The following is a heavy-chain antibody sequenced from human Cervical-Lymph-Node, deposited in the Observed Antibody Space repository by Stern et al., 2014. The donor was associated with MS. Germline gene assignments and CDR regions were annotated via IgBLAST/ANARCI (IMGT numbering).Heavy chain of an antibody. CDR1: GFVFRRYA. D-gene: IGHD1-26*01. J-gene: IGHJ4*02. CDR2: SSYDGRDK. V-gene: IGHV3-30*04. CDR3: AKGGSGSYLD. Sequence: QVQLVESGGGVVQPWRSLRLSCAASGFVFRRYALHWVLQAPGKGLEWVALSSYDGRDKYYTDSVKGRFTVSRDNSNNTVDLEMNSLRLEDTAVYYCAKGGSGSYLDWGQGSLVTVSS.